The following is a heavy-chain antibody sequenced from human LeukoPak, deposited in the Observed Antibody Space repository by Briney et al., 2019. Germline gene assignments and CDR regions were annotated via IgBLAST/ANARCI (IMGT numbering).Heavy chain of an antibody. CDR3: AKDRSSGWYSFQH. CDR2: ISYDGSNK. Sequence: PGRSLRLSCAASGFTFSSYGMHWVRPAPGKGLEWVAVISYDGSNKYYADSVKGRFTISRDNSKNTLYLQMNSLRPEDTAVYYCAKDRSSGWYSFQHWGQGTLVSVSS. D-gene: IGHD6-19*01. J-gene: IGHJ1*01. V-gene: IGHV3-30*18. CDR1: GFTFSSYG.